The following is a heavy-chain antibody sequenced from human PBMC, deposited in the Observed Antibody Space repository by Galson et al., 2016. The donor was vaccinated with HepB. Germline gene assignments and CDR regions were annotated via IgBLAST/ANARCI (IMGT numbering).Heavy chain of an antibody. Sequence: ETLSLTCVVSVGSISGNYWWTWVRQPPGKGLEWIGEIFHSGNTNYNPSPKSRVTISVDKSMNQFSLKLSSVTAADTAVYYCAKFDLGVCSGGTCSLWGRGTLVTVSS. CDR2: IFHSGNT. D-gene: IGHD2-15*01. V-gene: IGHV4-4*02. CDR3: AKFDLGVCSGGTCSL. CDR1: VGSISGNYW. J-gene: IGHJ4*02.